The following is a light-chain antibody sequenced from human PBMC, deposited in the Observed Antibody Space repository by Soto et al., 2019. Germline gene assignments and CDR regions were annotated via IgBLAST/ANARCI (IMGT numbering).Light chain of an antibody. J-gene: IGLJ3*02. CDR3: QSYDTNRSSWV. Sequence: QSVLTQAPSVSGAPGQRVTISCTGSSSNIGAGYDVQWYQHLPGTAPKLLIHGNTNRPSGVPDRFSGSKSGTSASLAITALQAEEEGDYYCQSYDTNRSSWVFGGGTKVTVL. V-gene: IGLV1-40*01. CDR1: SSNIGAGYD. CDR2: GNT.